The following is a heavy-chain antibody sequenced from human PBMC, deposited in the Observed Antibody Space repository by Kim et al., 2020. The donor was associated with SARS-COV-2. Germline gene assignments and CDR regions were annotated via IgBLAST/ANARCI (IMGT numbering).Heavy chain of an antibody. CDR2: INHSGST. D-gene: IGHD3-10*01. CDR3: ARGRTNYYGSGSYYKWAPGWQDY. J-gene: IGHJ4*02. CDR1: GGSFSGYY. Sequence: SETLSLTCAVYGGSFSGYYWSWIRQPPGKGLEWIGEINHSGSTNYNPSLKSRVTISVDTSKNQFSLKLSSVTAADTAVYYCARGRTNYYGSGSYYKWAPGWQDYWGEGTLVTVSS. V-gene: IGHV4-34*01.